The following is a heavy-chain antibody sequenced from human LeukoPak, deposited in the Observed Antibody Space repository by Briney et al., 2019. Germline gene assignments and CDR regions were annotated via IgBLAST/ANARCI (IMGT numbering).Heavy chain of an antibody. Sequence: SETLSLTCAVTGGSISNNWWAWVRQPPGRGLEWIGEISQSARTNYNPSLKSRVTMSIDKSRNQFSLRMSSVTAADTAVYYCAGVRLGSSGFSEYFEHWGQGTLVTVSS. CDR1: GGSISNNW. CDR2: ISQSART. J-gene: IGHJ1*01. CDR3: AGVRLGSSGFSEYFEH. V-gene: IGHV4-4*02. D-gene: IGHD3-22*01.